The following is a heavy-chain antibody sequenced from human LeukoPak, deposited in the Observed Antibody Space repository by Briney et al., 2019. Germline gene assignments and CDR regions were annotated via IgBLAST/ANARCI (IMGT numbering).Heavy chain of an antibody. Sequence: PGGSLRLSCGASGFTFSSYEMNWVRQAPGKGLEWVSYISSSGSFIYYADSVKGRFTISRDNAKNSLYLQMNSLRAEDTAVYYCAKDQSCSTISCYAGYWGQGTLVTVSS. CDR1: GFTFSSYE. CDR3: AKDQSCSTISCYAGY. V-gene: IGHV3-48*03. CDR2: ISSSGSFI. J-gene: IGHJ4*02. D-gene: IGHD2-2*01.